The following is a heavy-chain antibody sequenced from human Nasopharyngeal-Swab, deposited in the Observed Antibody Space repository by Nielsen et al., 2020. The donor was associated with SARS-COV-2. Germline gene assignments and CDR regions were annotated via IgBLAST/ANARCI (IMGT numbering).Heavy chain of an antibody. J-gene: IGHJ3*02. V-gene: IGHV3-7*01. D-gene: IGHD5-24*01. CDR2: IKQDGSEK. Sequence: WSGQPPGKGLEWVANIKQDGSEKYYADSVKGRFTISRDNSKNTLYLQMNSLRTEDTAVYYCANRLAPDGYNHGFAFDIWGQGTMVTVSS. CDR3: ANRLAPDGYNHGFAFDI.